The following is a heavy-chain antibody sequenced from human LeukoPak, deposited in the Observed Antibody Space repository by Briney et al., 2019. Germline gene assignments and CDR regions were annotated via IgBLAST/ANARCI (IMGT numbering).Heavy chain of an antibody. CDR1: GFTISSYW. CDR2: IKQDGSEE. Sequence: GGSLRLSCVASGFTISSYWMHWVRQAPGKGLEWVANIKQDGSEEYYVDSVKGRFTISRDNAKNSLYLQMNSLRAEDTAVYYCAREWFGELSFAYWGQGTLVTVSS. V-gene: IGHV3-7*03. D-gene: IGHD3-10*01. CDR3: AREWFGELSFAY. J-gene: IGHJ4*02.